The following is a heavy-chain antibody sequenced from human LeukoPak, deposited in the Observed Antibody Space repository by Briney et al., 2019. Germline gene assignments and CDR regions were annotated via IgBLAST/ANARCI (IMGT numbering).Heavy chain of an antibody. CDR2: ISYDGSNK. CDR3: AKDVCRRRLAYCSAGADY. CDR1: GFTFSSYG. Sequence: PGGSLRLSCAASGFTFSSYGMHWVRQAPGKGLEWVAVISYDGSNKYYADTVKGRFTISRDNSKNTLYLQMNSLRAEDTAVYYCAKDVCRRRLAYCSAGADYTGQPTLVTVSS. J-gene: IGHJ4*02. D-gene: IGHD2-15*01. V-gene: IGHV3-30*18.